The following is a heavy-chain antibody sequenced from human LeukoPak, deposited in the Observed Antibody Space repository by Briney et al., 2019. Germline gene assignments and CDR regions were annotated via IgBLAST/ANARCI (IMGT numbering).Heavy chain of an antibody. D-gene: IGHD3-9*01. V-gene: IGHV5-51*01. J-gene: IGHJ4*02. CDR2: IYPGDSDT. Sequence: PGESLKISCKGSGSSFTSYWIGWVRQMPGKGLEWMGIIYPGDSDTRYSPSFQGQVTISADKSISTAYLQWSSLKASDTPRYYCASSLRYFDWLSPFYWGQGTLVTVSS. CDR1: GSSFTSYW. CDR3: ASSLRYFDWLSPFY.